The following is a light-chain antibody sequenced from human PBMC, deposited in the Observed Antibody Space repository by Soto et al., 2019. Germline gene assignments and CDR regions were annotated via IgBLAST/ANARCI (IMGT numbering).Light chain of an antibody. V-gene: IGKV1-39*01. CDR1: QTISNY. Sequence: DIQMTQSPSSLSASVGDRVTITCRAGQTISNYLNWYQQKPGQAPKLLMYAASSLQSGVPSRFSGSGSGTDFTLTISSLQPEDFATYYCKQGYSTPLTFGGGTKLDIK. CDR2: AAS. J-gene: IGKJ4*01. CDR3: KQGYSTPLT.